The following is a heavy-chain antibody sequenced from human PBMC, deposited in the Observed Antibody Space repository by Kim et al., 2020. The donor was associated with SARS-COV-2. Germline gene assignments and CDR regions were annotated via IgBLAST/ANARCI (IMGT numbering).Heavy chain of an antibody. J-gene: IGHJ6*02. CDR3: AKEDHSSSWYYYGMDV. D-gene: IGHD6-13*01. V-gene: IGHV3-23*01. Sequence: SVKGRFTISRDISKTTLYRQMNSLRAEDTAVYYCAKEDHSSSWYYYGMDVWGQGTTVTVSS.